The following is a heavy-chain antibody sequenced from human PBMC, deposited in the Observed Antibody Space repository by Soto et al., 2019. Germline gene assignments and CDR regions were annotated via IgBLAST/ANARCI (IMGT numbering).Heavy chain of an antibody. CDR2: IYYSGST. CDR3: ARDPHPTHGGKVDFDY. Sequence: KASETLSLTCTVSGGSISSGDYYWSWIRQPPGKGLEWIGYIYYSGSTYYNPSLKSRVTISVDTSKNQFSLKLSSVTAADTAVYYCARDPHPTHGGKVDFDYWGQGTLVTVSS. V-gene: IGHV4-30-4*01. CDR1: GGSISSGDYY. J-gene: IGHJ4*02. D-gene: IGHD2-15*01.